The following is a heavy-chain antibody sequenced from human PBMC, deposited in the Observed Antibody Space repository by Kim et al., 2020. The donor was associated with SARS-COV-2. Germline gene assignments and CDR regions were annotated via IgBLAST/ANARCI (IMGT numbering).Heavy chain of an antibody. V-gene: IGHV3-33*08. CDR3: ARYCSGGSCYPVYYGLDV. Sequence: GASLRLSCAASGFIFSNYGMHWVRQAPGKGLEWVALTWYDGSKKYYADSVKGRFTISRDNSKNTLYLQMNSLRAEDTGVYYCARYCSGGSCYPVYYGLDVWGQGTTVTVSS. D-gene: IGHD2-15*01. J-gene: IGHJ6*02. CDR2: TWYDGSKK. CDR1: GFIFSNYG.